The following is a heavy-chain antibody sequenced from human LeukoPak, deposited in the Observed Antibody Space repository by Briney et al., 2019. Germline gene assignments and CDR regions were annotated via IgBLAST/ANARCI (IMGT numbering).Heavy chain of an antibody. V-gene: IGHV1-2*02. CDR3: ATDRDYSNTERGFDY. D-gene: IGHD4-11*01. CDR2: INPNSGET. CDR1: GYTFTDYY. J-gene: IGHJ4*02. Sequence: ASVRVSCKASGYTFTDYYIHWVRQAPGQGLEWMGWINPNSGETNSAQKFQGRVTMTGDTAIRTAYMALSRLTSDDTAVYYCATDRDYSNTERGFDYWGQGTLVTVSS.